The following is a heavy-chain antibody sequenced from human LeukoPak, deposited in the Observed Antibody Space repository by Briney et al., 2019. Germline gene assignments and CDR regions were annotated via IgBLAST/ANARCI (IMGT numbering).Heavy chain of an antibody. Sequence: GGSLRLSCAASGFTFSNLWMSWVRQAPGMGLKWVANIKQDGSGKYYVDSVKGRFTISRDNAQNSLYLQMNSLRAEDTAIYYCATSTAAAGTDWGQGTLVTVSS. J-gene: IGHJ4*02. CDR2: IKQDGSGK. D-gene: IGHD6-13*01. CDR1: GFTFSNLW. V-gene: IGHV3-7*03. CDR3: ATSTAAAGTD.